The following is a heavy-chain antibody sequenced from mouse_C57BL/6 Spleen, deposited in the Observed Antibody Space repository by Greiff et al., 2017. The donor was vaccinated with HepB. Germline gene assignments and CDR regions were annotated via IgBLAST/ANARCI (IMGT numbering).Heavy chain of an antibody. CDR1: GYAFSSSW. J-gene: IGHJ2*01. CDR2: IYPGDGDT. D-gene: IGHD1-1*01. Sequence: QVQLQQSGPELVKPGASVKISCKASGYAFSSSWMNWVKQRPGKGLEWIGRIYPGDGDTNYNGKFKGKATLTADKSSSTAYMQLSSLTSEDSAVYFCARRGYYGSSYGGYFDYWGQGTTLTVSS. CDR3: ARRGYYGSSYGGYFDY. V-gene: IGHV1-82*01.